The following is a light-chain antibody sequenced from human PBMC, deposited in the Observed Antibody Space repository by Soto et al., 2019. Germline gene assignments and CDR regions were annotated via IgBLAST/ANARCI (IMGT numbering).Light chain of an antibody. CDR3: QQRSHGLT. J-gene: IGKJ4*01. Sequence: DIVLTQSPGTLSLSAGDRATLSCRVSQSVSNYVSWYQQRPGQAPRLLIYDASNRATGIPARFSGSGSGTDFTLTISSLEPEDFAVYYCQQRSHGLTFGGGTKVDIK. CDR1: QSVSNY. CDR2: DAS. V-gene: IGKV3-11*01.